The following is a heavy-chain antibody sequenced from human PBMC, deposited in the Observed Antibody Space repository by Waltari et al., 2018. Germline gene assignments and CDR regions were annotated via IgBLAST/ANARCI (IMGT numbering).Heavy chain of an antibody. CDR1: GDSVSSKPAP. V-gene: IGHV6-1*01. J-gene: IGHJ4*02. D-gene: IGHD3-16*01. CDR2: TYYRSRWYN. Sequence: QVQLQQSGPGLVKPSQTLSLTCAIPGDSVSSKPAPWNWIRQSPSRGLEWLGRTYYRSRWYNNYAVSVKSRITINQDTSKNQFSLQLSSVTPEDTAVYYCARDPPDGYTYFDYWGQGTLVTVSS. CDR3: ARDPPDGYTYFDY.